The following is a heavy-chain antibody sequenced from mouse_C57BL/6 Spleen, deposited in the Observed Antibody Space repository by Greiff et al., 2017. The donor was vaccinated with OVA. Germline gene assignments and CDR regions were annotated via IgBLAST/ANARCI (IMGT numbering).Heavy chain of an antibody. CDR1: GFSLTSYG. CDR3: ARGGPYDGFFDY. V-gene: IGHV2-2*01. J-gene: IGHJ2*01. Sequence: VQLVESGPGLVQPSQSLSITCTVSGFSLTSYGVHWVRQSPGKGLEWLGVIWSGGSTDYNAAFISRLSISKDNSKSQVFCKMNSLQADDTAIYDWARGGPYDGFFDYWGQGTTLTVSS. D-gene: IGHD2-3*01. CDR2: IWSGGST.